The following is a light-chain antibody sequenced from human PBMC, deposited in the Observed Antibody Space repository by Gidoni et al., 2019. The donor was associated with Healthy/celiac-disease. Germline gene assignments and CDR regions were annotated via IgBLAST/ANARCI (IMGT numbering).Light chain of an antibody. Sequence: EIVLTQSPGTLSLSPGERATLSCRASQSVSISYLAWYPQKPGQAPRLLIYGASSRATGIPDRFSGSVAGTDFTLTISRLEPEEYAVYYCQQYGSSPFTFGPGTKVDIK. J-gene: IGKJ3*01. CDR2: GAS. CDR3: QQYGSSPFT. CDR1: QSVSISY. V-gene: IGKV3-20*01.